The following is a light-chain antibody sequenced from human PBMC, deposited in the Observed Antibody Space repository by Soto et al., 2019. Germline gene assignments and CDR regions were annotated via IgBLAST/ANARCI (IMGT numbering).Light chain of an antibody. CDR1: QSVSDY. CDR2: AAS. CDR3: HQYNKRPFT. J-gene: IGKJ3*01. V-gene: IGKV3-15*01. Sequence: EVLMTQSPCSLSASPGERATLSCRASQSVSDYLTWYQQKPGKGPRLLIYAASTRPTGIPARFSGSGSGTDFTLTIGSLQSEDFAIYYCHQYNKRPFTFGRGTRVDI.